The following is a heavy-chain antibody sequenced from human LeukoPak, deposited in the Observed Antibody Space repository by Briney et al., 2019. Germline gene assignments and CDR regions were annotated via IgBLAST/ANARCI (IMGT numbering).Heavy chain of an antibody. Sequence: GGSLRLSCAASGFTFSSYAMSWVRQAPGKGLEWVSGISGSGSITYYADSVKGRFTISRDNSKNTLYLRMNSLTAEDTAVYYCAKDSSSGGSCFDYWGQGTLVTVSS. CDR2: ISGSGSIT. V-gene: IGHV3-23*01. D-gene: IGHD2-15*01. CDR1: GFTFSSYA. CDR3: AKDSSSGGSCFDY. J-gene: IGHJ4*02.